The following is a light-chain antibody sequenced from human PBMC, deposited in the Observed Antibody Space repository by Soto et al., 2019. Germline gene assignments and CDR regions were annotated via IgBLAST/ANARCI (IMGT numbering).Light chain of an antibody. V-gene: IGKV3-15*01. Sequence: EIVMTQSPATLSVSPGERATLSCRASQSVSSNLAWYQQKPGQAPRLLIYGASTRATGIPARFSGSGSGTEFTLTISSLKSEDFAVYYCQQYNNWLSFGQGTKVDIK. CDR3: QQYNNWLS. CDR2: GAS. J-gene: IGKJ1*01. CDR1: QSVSSN.